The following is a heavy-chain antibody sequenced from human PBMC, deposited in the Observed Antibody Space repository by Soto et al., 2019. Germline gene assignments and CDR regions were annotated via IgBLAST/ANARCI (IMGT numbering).Heavy chain of an antibody. CDR1: GFTFSSYA. CDR3: AKGIAARAFYYFDY. J-gene: IGHJ4*02. CDR2: ISGSGGST. D-gene: IGHD6-6*01. V-gene: IGHV3-23*01. Sequence: EVQLLESGGGLVQPGGSLRLSCAASGFTFSSYAMSWVRQVPGKVLEWVSAISGSGGSTYYADSVKGRFTISRDNSKNTLYLQMNSLRAEDTAVYYCAKGIAARAFYYFDYWGQGTLVTVSP.